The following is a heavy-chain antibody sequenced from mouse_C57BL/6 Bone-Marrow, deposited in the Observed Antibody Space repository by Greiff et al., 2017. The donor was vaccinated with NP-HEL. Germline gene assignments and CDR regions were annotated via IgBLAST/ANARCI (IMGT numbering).Heavy chain of an antibody. CDR1: GFTFSDYG. D-gene: IGHD2-2*01. CDR3: ARSPGLPLLDY. V-gene: IGHV5-17*01. CDR2: ISSGSSTI. Sequence: EVKLVESGGGLVKPGGSLKLSCAASGFTFSDYGMHWVRQAPEKGLEWVAYISSGSSTIYYADTVKGRFTISRDNAKNTLFLQMTSLRSEDTAMYYCARSPGLPLLDYWGQGTSVTVSS. J-gene: IGHJ4*01.